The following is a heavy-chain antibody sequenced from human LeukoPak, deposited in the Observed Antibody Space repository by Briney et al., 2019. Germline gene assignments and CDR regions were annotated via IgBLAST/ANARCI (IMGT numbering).Heavy chain of an antibody. Sequence: PGGSLRLSCVASGFSFRSYGMHWVRQAPGKGLEWVAFIRYDASNKYYADSVKGRFTISRDNSKNTLYLQMNSLRSEDTAVYYCAILRGIAAAPPYNWFDPWGQGTLVTVSS. CDR2: IRYDASNK. J-gene: IGHJ5*02. D-gene: IGHD6-13*01. CDR1: GFSFRSYG. V-gene: IGHV3-30*02. CDR3: AILRGIAAAPPYNWFDP.